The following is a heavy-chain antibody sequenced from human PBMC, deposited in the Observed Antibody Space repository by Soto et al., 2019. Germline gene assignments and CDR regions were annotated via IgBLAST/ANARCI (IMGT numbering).Heavy chain of an antibody. J-gene: IGHJ6*02. CDR1: GGSFSSYT. D-gene: IGHD2-21*02. Sequence: QAQLVQSGAEVKKPGSSVRLSCSTSGGSFSSYTLNWVRQAPGQGLEWLGRIIPVLTITDYAQKFRGRLTITAGKSSNTDYMELTSLRSDDTAVYYCARRRYCGADCYKNYYFGMDVWGQGTTVTVSS. V-gene: IGHV1-69*02. CDR3: ARRRYCGADCYKNYYFGMDV. CDR2: IIPVLTIT.